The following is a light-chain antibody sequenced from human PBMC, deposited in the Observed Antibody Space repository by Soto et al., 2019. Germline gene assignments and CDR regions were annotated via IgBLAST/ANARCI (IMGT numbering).Light chain of an antibody. CDR1: TSNLGAGYD. CDR2: GNT. Sequence: QAVVTQPPSVSGAPGQRVTIPCTGSTSNLGAGYDVHWYQHLPGTAPKLLISGNTNRPSGVPERFSGSKSGTSASQAITRLRAEDEADCYCQSYDNTLGLVFGGGTKLTVL. J-gene: IGLJ2*01. CDR3: QSYDNTLGLV. V-gene: IGLV1-40*01.